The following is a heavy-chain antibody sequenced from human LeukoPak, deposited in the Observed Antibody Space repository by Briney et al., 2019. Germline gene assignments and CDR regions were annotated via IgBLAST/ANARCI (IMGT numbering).Heavy chain of an antibody. Sequence: PSETLSLTCTVSGGSISSGDYYWSWIRQPPGKGLEWIGYIYYSGSTYYNPSLKSRVTISVDTSKNQFSLKLSSVTAADTAVYYCARIFTYSSSWYDYWGQGTLVTVSS. CDR1: GGSISSGDYY. D-gene: IGHD6-13*01. V-gene: IGHV4-30-4*08. CDR2: IYYSGST. CDR3: ARIFTYSSSWYDY. J-gene: IGHJ4*02.